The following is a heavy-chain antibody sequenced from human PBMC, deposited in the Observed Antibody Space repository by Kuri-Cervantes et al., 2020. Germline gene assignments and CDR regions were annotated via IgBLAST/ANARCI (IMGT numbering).Heavy chain of an antibody. CDR1: GGSISSSSYY. D-gene: IGHD6-19*01. J-gene: IGHJ4*02. V-gene: IGHV4-39*01. CDR3: ARHSHRIAVAGTGFDY. CDR2: IYYSGST. Sequence: SETLSLTCTVSGGSISSSSYYWGWIRQPPGKGLEWIGSIYYSGSTYYNPSLKSRVTISVDTSKNQFSLKLSSVTAADTAVYYCARHSHRIAVAGTGFDYWGQGTLVTVSS.